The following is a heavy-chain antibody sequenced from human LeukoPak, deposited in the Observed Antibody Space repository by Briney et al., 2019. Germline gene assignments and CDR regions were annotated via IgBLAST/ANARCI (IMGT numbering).Heavy chain of an antibody. CDR3: ARDAPGQWLAD. CDR2: IKTDGSEK. V-gene: IGHV3-7*01. CDR1: GFTFSNYW. Sequence: PGGSLRLSCEGSGFTFSNYWMGWVRQAPGKGLQWVANIKTDGSEKYYVDSVKGRFTISRDNAKNSLYLQMNSLRAEDTAVYYCARDAPGQWLADWGQGTLVTVSS. D-gene: IGHD6-19*01. J-gene: IGHJ4*02.